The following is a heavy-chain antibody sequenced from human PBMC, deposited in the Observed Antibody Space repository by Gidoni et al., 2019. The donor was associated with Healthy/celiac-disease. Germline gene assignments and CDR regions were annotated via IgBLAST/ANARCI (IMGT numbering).Heavy chain of an antibody. CDR1: GGSFSGYY. V-gene: IGHV4-34*01. J-gene: IGHJ4*02. CDR3: ARGLRGYSSHY. D-gene: IGHD6-13*01. CDR2: INHSGST. Sequence: QVQLQQWGAGLLKPSETLSLTCAVYGGSFSGYYWSWIRQPPGKGLEWIGEINHSGSTNYNLSLKSRVTISVDSSKNQFSLKLSSVTAADTAVYYCARGLRGYSSHYWGQGTLVTVSS.